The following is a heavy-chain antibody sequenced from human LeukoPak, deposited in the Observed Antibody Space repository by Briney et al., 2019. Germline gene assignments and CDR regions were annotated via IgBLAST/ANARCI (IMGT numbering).Heavy chain of an antibody. J-gene: IGHJ4*02. D-gene: IGHD2-2*01. CDR2: ISVYNGNT. V-gene: IGHV1-18*01. CDR3: ARGYCSSATCRHFDY. Sequence: AAVKVSCKASGYAFTNYAISWVRQAPGQGLEWMGWISVYNGNTNYTQKLQGRVTMTADTSTTTAYMELRSLRSDDTAVYYCARGYCSSATCRHFDYWGQGALVTVSS. CDR1: GYAFTNYA.